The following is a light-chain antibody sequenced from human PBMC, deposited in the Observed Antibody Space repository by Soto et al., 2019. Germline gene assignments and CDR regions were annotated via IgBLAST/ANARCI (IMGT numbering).Light chain of an antibody. CDR3: RHRSNWPRT. Sequence: EIVLTQSPATLSLSPGDTATLSCRASQSVSRYLAWYQQKPGQAPRLLIYDASYRATGIPARFSGRGSGTDFPLTIGSLEPEDFAVYYCRHRSNWPRTFGQGTKVDIK. CDR2: DAS. J-gene: IGKJ2*01. V-gene: IGKV3-11*01. CDR1: QSVSRY.